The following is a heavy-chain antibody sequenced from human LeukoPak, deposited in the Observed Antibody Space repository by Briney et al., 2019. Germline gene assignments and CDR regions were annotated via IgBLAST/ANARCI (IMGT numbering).Heavy chain of an antibody. J-gene: IGHJ3*02. CDR1: GFTFSSYQ. CDR2: SSSSGSTI. V-gene: IGHV3-48*03. Sequence: GGSLRFSCAASGFTFSSYQMNWARQAPGKGLEWISYSSSSGSTIHYADSVKGRFTISRDNAKKSLYLQMNSLRAEDTALYYCARDKSDAFDIWGQGTMVTVSS. CDR3: ARDKSDAFDI.